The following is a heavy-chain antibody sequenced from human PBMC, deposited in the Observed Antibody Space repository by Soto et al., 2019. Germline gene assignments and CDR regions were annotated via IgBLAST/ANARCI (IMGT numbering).Heavy chain of an antibody. J-gene: IGHJ6*02. CDR3: AKGYGFGLIDYYYGMDV. CDR2: ISYDGSNK. V-gene: IGHV3-30*18. D-gene: IGHD2-8*01. CDR1: GFTFSSYG. Sequence: GGSLRLSCAASGFTFSSYGMHWVRQAPGKGLEWVAVISYDGSNKYYADSVKGRFTISRDNSKNTLYLQMNSLRAEDTAVYYCAKGYGFGLIDYYYGMDVWGQGTTVTVSS.